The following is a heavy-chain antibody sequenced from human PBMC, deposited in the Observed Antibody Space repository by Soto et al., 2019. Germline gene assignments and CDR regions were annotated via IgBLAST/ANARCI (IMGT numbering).Heavy chain of an antibody. Sequence: QVQLVQSGAEEKKPGASVKVSCKASGYTFTSYAMHWVRQAPGQRLEWMGWINAGNGNTKYSQKFQGRVTITRDTSARPAYMALSSLRSEDTAVYYCARGTGSGMDVWGQGTTVTVSS. J-gene: IGHJ6*02. CDR2: INAGNGNT. CDR3: ARGTGSGMDV. D-gene: IGHD3-10*01. CDR1: GYTFTSYA. V-gene: IGHV1-3*05.